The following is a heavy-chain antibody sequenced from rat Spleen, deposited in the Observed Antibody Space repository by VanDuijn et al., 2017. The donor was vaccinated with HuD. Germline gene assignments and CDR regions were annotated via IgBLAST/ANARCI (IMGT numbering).Heavy chain of an antibody. D-gene: IGHD1-12*02. CDR3: TTGGSYGFDY. Sequence: EVQLVESGGGLVQPGRSLKLSCAASGFTFSDYYMAWVRQAPKKGLEWVASISYEGSSTYYRDSVKGRFTISRDNAKSTLYLQMDSLRSEDTATYYCTTGGSYGFDYWGQGVMVTVSS. V-gene: IGHV5-20*01. J-gene: IGHJ2*01. CDR1: GFTFSDYY. CDR2: ISYEGSST.